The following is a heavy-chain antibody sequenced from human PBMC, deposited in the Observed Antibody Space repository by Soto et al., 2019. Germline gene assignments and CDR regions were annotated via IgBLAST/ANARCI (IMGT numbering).Heavy chain of an antibody. J-gene: IGHJ4*02. CDR2: IYWDDDK. CDR1: VFSLSTSGVG. CDR3: AHGVVGATADYYFDY. D-gene: IGHD1-26*01. Sequence: SGPTLVNPTQTLTLTCTFSVFSLSTSGVGVGWIRQPPGKALEWLALIYWDDDKRYSPSLKSRLTITKDTSKNQVVLTMTNMDPVDTATYYCAHGVVGATADYYFDYWGQGTLVTVSS. V-gene: IGHV2-5*02.